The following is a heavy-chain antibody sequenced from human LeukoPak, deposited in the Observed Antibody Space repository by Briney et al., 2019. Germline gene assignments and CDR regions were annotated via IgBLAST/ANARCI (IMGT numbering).Heavy chain of an antibody. CDR2: ISYDGSNK. Sequence: GGSLRLSCAASGFTSCSYGAHWVRQAPGKGLEWVAVISYDGSNKYYADSVKGRFTISRDNSKNTLYLQMNSLRAEDTAVYYCAKPPRDGPVITMIGSFDYLGQGTLVTVSS. CDR1: GFTSCSYG. V-gene: IGHV3-30*18. J-gene: IGHJ4*02. CDR3: AKPPRDGPVITMIGSFDY. D-gene: IGHD3-22*01.